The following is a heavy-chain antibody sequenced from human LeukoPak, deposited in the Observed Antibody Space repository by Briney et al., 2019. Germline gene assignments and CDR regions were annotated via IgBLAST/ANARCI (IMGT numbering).Heavy chain of an antibody. D-gene: IGHD3-10*01. J-gene: IGHJ4*02. CDR3: ARLVRGYYFDY. Sequence: GGSLRLSCAASGFTFSSYWMSWVRQAPGKGLEWGANIKQDGSEKYYVDSVKGRFTISRDNAKNSLYLQMNSLRAEDTAVYYCARLVRGYYFDYWGQGTLVTVSS. V-gene: IGHV3-7*03. CDR2: IKQDGSEK. CDR1: GFTFSSYW.